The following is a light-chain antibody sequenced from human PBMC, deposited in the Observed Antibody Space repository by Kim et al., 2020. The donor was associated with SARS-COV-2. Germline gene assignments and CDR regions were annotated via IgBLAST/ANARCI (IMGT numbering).Light chain of an antibody. CDR2: EVN. CDR3: SSYIGSNFYVL. Sequence: SLPPSAAGPGSDVGAYYAVSWYQQPPRKVPKIMIYEVNKRPSGIPDRFSGSKSGNTASLSVSGLQAEDEADYYCSSYIGSNFYVLFGGGTQLTV. V-gene: IGLV2-8*01. J-gene: IGLJ2*01. CDR1: GSDVGAYYA.